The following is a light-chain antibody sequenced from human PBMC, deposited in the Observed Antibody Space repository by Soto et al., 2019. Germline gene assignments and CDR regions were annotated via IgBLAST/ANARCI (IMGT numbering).Light chain of an antibody. CDR1: QDISNY. CDR3: QQYDNLPLFT. J-gene: IGKJ3*01. CDR2: DAS. V-gene: IGKV1-33*01. Sequence: DIQMTQSPSSLSASVGDRVTITCQASQDISNYLNWYQQKPGKAPKLLIYDASNLETGVPSRFSGSGSRTDFTCTISSLQPEDIATYYCQQYDNLPLFTFGPGTKVDIK.